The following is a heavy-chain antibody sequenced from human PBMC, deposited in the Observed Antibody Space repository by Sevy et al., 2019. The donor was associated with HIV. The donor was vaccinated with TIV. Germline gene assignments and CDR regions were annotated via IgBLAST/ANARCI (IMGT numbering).Heavy chain of an antibody. CDR2: IYPGDSDT. CDR3: ARIVSGRWLHEYYYYMDV. J-gene: IGHJ6*03. CDR1: GYSFTSYW. Sequence: GESLKISCKGSGYSFTSYWIGWVRQMPGKGLEWMGIIYPGDSDTRYSQSFQGQVTISADKSISTAYLQWSSLKASDTAMYYCARIVSGRWLHEYYYYMDVWGKGTTVTVSS. D-gene: IGHD5-12*01. V-gene: IGHV5-51*01.